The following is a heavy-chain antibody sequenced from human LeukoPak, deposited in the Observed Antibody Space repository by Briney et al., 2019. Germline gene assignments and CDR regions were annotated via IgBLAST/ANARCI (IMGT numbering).Heavy chain of an antibody. CDR2: IWYDGSNK. D-gene: IGHD3-3*01. Sequence: GGSLRLSCAASGFTFSSYGMHWVRQAPGKGLEWVAVIWYDGSNKYYADSVKGRFTVSRDNSKNTLYLQMNSLRAEDTAVYYCARDGPIFGVVIADYWGQGTLVTVSS. CDR3: ARDGPIFGVVIADY. J-gene: IGHJ4*02. CDR1: GFTFSSYG. V-gene: IGHV3-33*01.